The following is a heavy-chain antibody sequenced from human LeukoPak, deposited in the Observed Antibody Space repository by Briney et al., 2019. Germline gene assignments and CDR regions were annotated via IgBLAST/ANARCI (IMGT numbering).Heavy chain of an antibody. J-gene: IGHJ4*02. V-gene: IGHV4-59*01. CDR1: GGSISSYY. D-gene: IGHD3-22*01. Sequence: KPSETLSLTCTVSGGSISSYYWSWIRQPPGKGLEWIGYIYYSGSTNYNPSLKSRVTISVDTSKNQFSLKLSSVTAADTAVYYCAGGANYYDSSGYYPPVEYWGQGTLVTVSS. CDR2: IYYSGST. CDR3: AGGANYYDSSGYYPPVEY.